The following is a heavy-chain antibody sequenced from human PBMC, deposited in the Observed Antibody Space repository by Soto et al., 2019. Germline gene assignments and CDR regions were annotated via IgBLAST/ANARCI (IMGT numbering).Heavy chain of an antibody. Sequence: LSLTCTVSGDSISSGDYYWSWIRQPPGKGLEWIGYIYYSGSTYYNPSLKSRVTMSVDTSKNQFSLNLNSVTAADTAVYYCARGPAAKNWFDPWGQGTLVTVSS. CDR3: ARGPAAKNWFDP. CDR1: GDSISSGDYY. V-gene: IGHV4-30-4*01. CDR2: IYYSGST. D-gene: IGHD2-2*01. J-gene: IGHJ5*02.